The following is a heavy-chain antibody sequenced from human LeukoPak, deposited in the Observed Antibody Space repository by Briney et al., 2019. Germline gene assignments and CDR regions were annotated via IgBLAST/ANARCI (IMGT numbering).Heavy chain of an antibody. Sequence: GASVKVSCKASGYTFTGYYMHWVRQAPGQGLEWMGWINPNSGGTNYAQKFQGRVTMTRDTSISTAYMELSRLRFDDTAVYYCARDVATWEATDYWGQGTLVTVSS. CDR2: INPNSGGT. CDR1: GYTFTGYY. V-gene: IGHV1-2*02. CDR3: ARDVATWEATDY. J-gene: IGHJ4*02. D-gene: IGHD1-26*01.